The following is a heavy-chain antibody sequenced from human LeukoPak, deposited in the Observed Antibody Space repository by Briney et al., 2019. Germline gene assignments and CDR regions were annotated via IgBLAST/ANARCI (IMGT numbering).Heavy chain of an antibody. D-gene: IGHD3-3*01. CDR2: ISYDGSNK. V-gene: IGHV3-30*04. CDR1: GVTFRSYA. CDR3: AKTRDLEWLLYDY. J-gene: IGHJ4*02. Sequence: PRRPLRLSGAASGVTFRSYAMQWLRHSPGKGLEGVAVISYDGSNKYYADSVKCRFTISRDNYKNTLYLQMNSLRAEDTAVYYCAKTRDLEWLLYDYWGQGTLVTVSS.